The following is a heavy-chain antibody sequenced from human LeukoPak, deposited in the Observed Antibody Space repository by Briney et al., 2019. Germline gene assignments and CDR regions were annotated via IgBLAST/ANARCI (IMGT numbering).Heavy chain of an antibody. J-gene: IGHJ4*02. V-gene: IGHV3-7*05. D-gene: IGHD3-3*01. CDR2: IKQDGSEK. CDR3: ARGEYYDFWSGYPFDY. Sequence: PGGSLRLSCAASGFTFDNYDMSWVRQAPGKGLEWVANIKQDGSEKYYVDSVKGRFTISRDNAKNSLYLQMNSLRAEDTAVYYCARGEYYDFWSGYPFDYWGQGTLVTVSS. CDR1: GFTFDNYD.